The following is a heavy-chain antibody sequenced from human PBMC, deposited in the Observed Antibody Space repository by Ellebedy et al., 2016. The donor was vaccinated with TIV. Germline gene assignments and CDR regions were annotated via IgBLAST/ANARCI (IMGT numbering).Heavy chain of an antibody. D-gene: IGHD3-16*01. Sequence: MPGGSLRLSCTVSGDSTTSYYWTLIRQPPGKGLEWIGHFFFGGTTNYNPSLKSRVTISLDTSKRHFSLNLTSVTAADTAVYYCAAFGRGRALDYWGPGTLVTVSS. CDR3: AAFGRGRALDY. CDR2: FFFGGTT. V-gene: IGHV4-59*08. J-gene: IGHJ4*02. CDR1: GDSTTSYY.